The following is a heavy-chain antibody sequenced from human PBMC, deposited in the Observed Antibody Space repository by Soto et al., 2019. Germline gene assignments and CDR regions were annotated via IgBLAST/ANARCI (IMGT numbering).Heavy chain of an antibody. CDR1: GGSISTGGYY. Sequence: QVQLQESGPGLVKPSQTLSLTCTVSGGSISTGGYYWNWIRQHPGKGLEWIGYFYSSGSTYYNPPPXTXXTISVNTSKTQFSLKLGSVTAADTAVYYCARSVFPWGQGTLVTVSS. V-gene: IGHV4-31*03. CDR2: FYSSGST. J-gene: IGHJ5*02. CDR3: ARSVFP.